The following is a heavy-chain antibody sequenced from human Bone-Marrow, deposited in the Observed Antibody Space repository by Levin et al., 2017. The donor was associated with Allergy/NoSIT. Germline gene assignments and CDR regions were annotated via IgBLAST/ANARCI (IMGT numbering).Heavy chain of an antibody. CDR3: ARDSCDEDESIDY. V-gene: IGHV4-30-4*01. CDR1: GASISSGDYS. J-gene: IGHJ4*02. Sequence: PSETLSLTCTVSGASISSGDYSWTWIRQPPGTGLEWIGYIYYGGNTYYNSSLQSRVTISMDTSKNQFSLNLSSVTAADTAVYYCARDSCDEDESIDYWGQGTLVTVSS. CDR2: IYYGGNT. D-gene: IGHD2-21*01.